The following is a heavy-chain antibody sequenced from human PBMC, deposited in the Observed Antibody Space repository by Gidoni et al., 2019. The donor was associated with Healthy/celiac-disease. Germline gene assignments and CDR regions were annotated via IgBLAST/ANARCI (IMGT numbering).Heavy chain of an antibody. CDR3: ARPIVVVTAINAFDI. Sequence: QVQLVESGGGVVHPGRSLRRSWAASGFTFSYYARHWVRQAPGQGLEWVAVRSYDGSNKYYADSVKGRFTISRDNSKNTLYLQMNSLRAEDTAVYYCARPIVVVTAINAFDIWGQGTMVTVSS. J-gene: IGHJ3*02. CDR2: RSYDGSNK. V-gene: IGHV3-30-3*01. CDR1: GFTFSYYA. D-gene: IGHD2-21*02.